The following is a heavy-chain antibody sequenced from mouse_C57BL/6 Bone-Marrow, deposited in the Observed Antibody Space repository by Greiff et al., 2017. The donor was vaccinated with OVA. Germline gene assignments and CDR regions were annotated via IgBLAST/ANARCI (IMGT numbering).Heavy chain of an antibody. CDR2: VHPDNDDT. D-gene: IGHD1-1*01. V-gene: IGHV1-47*01. CDR3: ARGHYGRGYFDD. Sequence: VQVVESGAELVKPGASVKMSCKASGYTFTTYPIEWLKQNHGKRLEWIGNVHPDNDDTKYNEKFTGKATLTVDTSSSTAYLELSRLTSDDSAVYYCARGHYGRGYFDDWGKGTTLTVSS. J-gene: IGHJ2*01. CDR1: GYTFTTYP.